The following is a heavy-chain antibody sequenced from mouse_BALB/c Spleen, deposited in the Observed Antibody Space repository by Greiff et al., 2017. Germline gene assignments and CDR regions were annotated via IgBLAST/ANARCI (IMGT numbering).Heavy chain of an antibody. V-gene: IGHV5-6-5*01. CDR3: ARGGRQLGLQDAMDY. CDR1: GFTFSSYA. CDR2: ISSGGST. J-gene: IGHJ4*01. D-gene: IGHD3-2*01. Sequence: DVQLQESGGGLVKPGGSLKLSCAASGFTFSSYAMSWVRQTPEKRLEWVASISSGGSTYYPDSVKGRFTISRDNARNILYLQMSSLRSEDTAMYYCARGGRQLGLQDAMDYWGQGTSVTVSS.